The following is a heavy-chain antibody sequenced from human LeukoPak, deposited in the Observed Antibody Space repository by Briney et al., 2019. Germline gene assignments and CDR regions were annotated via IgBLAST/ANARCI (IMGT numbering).Heavy chain of an antibody. Sequence: SSETLSLTCTVSGGSISGYYWSWIRQPPGKGLEWIGYIFYSGSTYYNPSLKSRVTISVDRSKNQFSLKLSSVTAADTAVYYCARRYSSSRNGNNWFDPWGQGTLVTVSS. CDR3: ARRYSSSRNGNNWFDP. CDR1: GGSISGYY. CDR2: IFYSGST. J-gene: IGHJ5*02. D-gene: IGHD6-13*01. V-gene: IGHV4-59*01.